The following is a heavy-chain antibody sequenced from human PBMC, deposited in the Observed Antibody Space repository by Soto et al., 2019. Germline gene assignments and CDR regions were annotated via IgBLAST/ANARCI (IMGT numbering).Heavy chain of an antibody. V-gene: IGHV3-23*01. CDR2: ISGSGDST. D-gene: IGHD6-19*01. CDR3: SRRTSGWYLDY. CDR1: GFTFSSYA. Sequence: EVQLLESGGGLVQPGGSLRLSCAASGFTFSSYAMSWVRQAPGKGLEWVSVISGSGDSTYYADSVKGRFTISRDNSKNTLYLQMTSLRAEDTAVYYCSRRTSGWYLDYWGQGTLVNVSS. J-gene: IGHJ4*02.